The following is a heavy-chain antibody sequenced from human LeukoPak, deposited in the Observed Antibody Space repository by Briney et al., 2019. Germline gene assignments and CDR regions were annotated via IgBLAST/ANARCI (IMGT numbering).Heavy chain of an antibody. CDR3: ARELDWGAVNDAFDI. J-gene: IGHJ3*02. V-gene: IGHV4-61*02. D-gene: IGHD3/OR15-3a*01. CDR1: GGSISSGSYY. Sequence: PSETLSLTCTVSGGSISSGSYYWRWIRQPAGKGLEWIGRIYTSGSTNYNPSLKSRVTISVDTSKNQFSLKLSSVTAADTAVYYCARELDWGAVNDAFDIWGQGTMVTVSS. CDR2: IYTSGST.